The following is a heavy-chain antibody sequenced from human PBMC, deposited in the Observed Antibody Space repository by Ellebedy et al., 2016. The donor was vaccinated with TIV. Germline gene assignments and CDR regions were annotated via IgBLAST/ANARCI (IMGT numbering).Heavy chain of an antibody. CDR2: IHSGGGI. D-gene: IGHD3-10*01. CDR1: GLTFFNYG. CDR3: ARSPYDSWFH. Sequence: GESLKISCAAPGLTFFNYGMHWVRQAPGKGLEWVSVIHSGGGISYADSVKGRFTISRDNSKNTVYLQMNSLRAEDTAVYYCARSPYDSWFHWGQGTLVTVSS. J-gene: IGHJ4*02. V-gene: IGHV3-53*01.